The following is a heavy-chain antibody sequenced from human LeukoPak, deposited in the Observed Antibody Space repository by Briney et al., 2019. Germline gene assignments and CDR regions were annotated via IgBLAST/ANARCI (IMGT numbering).Heavy chain of an antibody. V-gene: IGHV1-2*02. D-gene: IGHD6-19*01. Sequence: ASVKVSCKASGYTFTSYYIYWVRQAPGQGLEWMGWISPNTGDTNSAQRFQGRVTMTRDTSIRTAYMELSRLTSDDTAVYYCANGLGSSGWNFDYWGQGTLVTVSS. CDR2: ISPNTGDT. CDR1: GYTFTSYY. CDR3: ANGLGSSGWNFDY. J-gene: IGHJ4*02.